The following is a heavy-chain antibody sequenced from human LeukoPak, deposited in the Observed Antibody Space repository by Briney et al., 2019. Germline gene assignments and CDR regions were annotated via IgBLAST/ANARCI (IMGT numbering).Heavy chain of an antibody. CDR3: ARSGNWNDWTGFDY. J-gene: IGHJ4*02. CDR1: GYTFTSYA. Sequence: GASVKVSCKASGYTFTSYAMNWVRQAPGQGLEWMGWINTNTGNPTYAQGFTGRFVFSLDTSVSTAYLQISSLKAEDTAVYYCARSGNWNDWTGFDYWGQGTLVTVSS. CDR2: INTNTGNP. V-gene: IGHV7-4-1*02. D-gene: IGHD1-1*01.